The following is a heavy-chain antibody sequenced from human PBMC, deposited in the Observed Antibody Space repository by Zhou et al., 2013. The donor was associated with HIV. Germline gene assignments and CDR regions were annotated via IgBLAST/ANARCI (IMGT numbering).Heavy chain of an antibody. Sequence: QVQLVQSGAEVKKPGSSVKVSCKASGGTFSTYGISWVRQAPGQGLEWMGIINPSGGSTIYAHKFQGRVTLTRDTSTSTVYMELSSLRSQDTAVYYCARAVVGASSFDYWGPGTLVTVSS. CDR2: INPSGGST. CDR3: ARAVVGASSFDY. J-gene: IGHJ4*02. V-gene: IGHV1-46*01. CDR1: GGTFSTYG. D-gene: IGHD2-15*01.